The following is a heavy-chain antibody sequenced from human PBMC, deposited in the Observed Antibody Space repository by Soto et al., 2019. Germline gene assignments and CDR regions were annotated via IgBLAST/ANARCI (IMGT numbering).Heavy chain of an antibody. D-gene: IGHD4-17*01. Sequence: ESGGGVVQPGRSLRLSCAASGFTFSNYVMHWVRQAPGKGLEWVAVIWYDGSNKYYGDSVKGRFTISRDNSKNTLYLQMNSLRGEDMAVYYCARDRDPMTTVTEIGCWGQGTLVTVSS. J-gene: IGHJ4*02. CDR1: GFTFSNYV. CDR3: ARDRDPMTTVTEIGC. V-gene: IGHV3-33*01. CDR2: IWYDGSNK.